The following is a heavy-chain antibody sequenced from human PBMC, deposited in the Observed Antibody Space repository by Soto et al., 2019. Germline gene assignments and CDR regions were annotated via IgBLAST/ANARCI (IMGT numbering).Heavy chain of an antibody. Sequence: QVQLQESGPGLVKPSETLSLTCTVSGGSISSYYWSWIRQPPGKGLEWIGYIYYSGSTNYNPSLKRRVTISVDTSKNQFSLKLSSVTAADTAVYYCARGYGDQPAPYLPSVYYYYYMDVWGKGTTVTVSS. J-gene: IGHJ6*03. CDR3: ARGYGDQPAPYLPSVYYYYYMDV. CDR1: GGSISSYY. V-gene: IGHV4-59*01. D-gene: IGHD4-17*01. CDR2: IYYSGST.